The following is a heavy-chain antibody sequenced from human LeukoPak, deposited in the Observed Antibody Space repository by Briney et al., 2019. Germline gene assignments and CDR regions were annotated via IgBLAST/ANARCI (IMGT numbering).Heavy chain of an antibody. J-gene: IGHJ6*03. Sequence: PSETLSLTCAVYAGSFSGYYWSWISQPPGKGLEWIGEINHSGSTNYNPSLKSRVTISVDTSKNQFSLKLRSVTAADTAVYYCARFKNRNYYYYRDVWGKGTTVTVSS. V-gene: IGHV4-34*01. CDR2: INHSGST. CDR3: ARFKNRNYYYYRDV. D-gene: IGHD1-14*01. CDR1: AGSFSGYY.